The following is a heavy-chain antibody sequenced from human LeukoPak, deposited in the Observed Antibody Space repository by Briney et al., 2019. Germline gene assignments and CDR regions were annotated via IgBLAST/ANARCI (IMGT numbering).Heavy chain of an antibody. J-gene: IGHJ6*03. D-gene: IGHD6-6*01. Sequence: PGGSLRLSCAASGFTADEYGMSWVRQAPGKGLEWVSSINWNGGDTSYVDSVKGRFTISRDNAKNSLYLQMNSLRAEDTALYYCATNPPDSSSSHFYYYYMDVWGKGTTVTVSS. CDR2: INWNGGDT. V-gene: IGHV3-20*04. CDR3: ATNPPDSSSSHFYYYYMDV. CDR1: GFTADEYG.